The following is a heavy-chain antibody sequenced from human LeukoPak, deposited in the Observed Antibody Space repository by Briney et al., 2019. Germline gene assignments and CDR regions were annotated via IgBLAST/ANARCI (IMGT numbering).Heavy chain of an antibody. CDR3: TTVSMVRGDFDY. CDR1: GFTFSNAW. Sequence: PWGSLRLSCAASGFTFSNAWMSWVRQAPGKGLEWVCLIKSKTDGGTTDYAAPVKGRFTISRDDSKNTLYLQMNSLKTEDTAVYYCTTVSMVRGDFDYWGQGTLVTVSS. CDR2: IKSKTDGGTT. D-gene: IGHD3-10*01. V-gene: IGHV3-15*01. J-gene: IGHJ4*02.